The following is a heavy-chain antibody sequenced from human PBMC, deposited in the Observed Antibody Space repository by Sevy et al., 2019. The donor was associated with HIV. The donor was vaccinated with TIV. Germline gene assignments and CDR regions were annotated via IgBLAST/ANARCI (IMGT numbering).Heavy chain of an antibody. D-gene: IGHD1-7*01. CDR2: ISGSGGLT. CDR1: GLTSGAFA. V-gene: IGHV3-23*01. Sequence: GGSLRLSCKVTGLTSGAFAMSWVRQTPGKGLEWISSISGSGGLTHYTDSVKGRFTISRDKSKGTVDLEMNSLRGDDTAGYYCAKPNWNFRADWFDTWGQGTLVTVSS. CDR3: AKPNWNFRADWFDT. J-gene: IGHJ5*02.